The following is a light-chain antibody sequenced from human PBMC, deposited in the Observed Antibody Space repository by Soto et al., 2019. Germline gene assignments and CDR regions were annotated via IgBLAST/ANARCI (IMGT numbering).Light chain of an antibody. CDR2: DNS. V-gene: IGLV1-40*01. CDR1: SSNIGAGYD. J-gene: IGLJ1*01. Sequence: QSVLTQPPSVSGAPGQRVTISCTGSSSNIGAGYDVHWYQQLPGTAPKLLIFDNSNRPSGVPDRFSGSKSGTSASLAITGPQAEDDADYYCQSYDDSLGGYVFGTGTKLTVL. CDR3: QSYDDSLGGYV.